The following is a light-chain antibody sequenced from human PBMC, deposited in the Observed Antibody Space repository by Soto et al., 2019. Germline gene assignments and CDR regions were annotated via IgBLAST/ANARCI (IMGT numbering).Light chain of an antibody. CDR2: KAS. J-gene: IGKJ2*01. V-gene: IGKV1-5*03. CDR3: QQYSTYPYI. CDR1: QSINRW. Sequence: DIQMTQSPSMLSASVVDRVTITCRASQSINRWLAWYQQKPGKAPKLLIYKASTLESGVPSRFSGGGIGTEFSLSISSLQLDDFATYYCQQYSTYPYIFGQGTKVDIK.